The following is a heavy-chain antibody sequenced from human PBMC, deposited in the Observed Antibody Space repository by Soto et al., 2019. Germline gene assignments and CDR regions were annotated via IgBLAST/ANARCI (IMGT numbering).Heavy chain of an antibody. V-gene: IGHV3-23*01. Sequence: EVQLLESGGGLVQPGGSLRLSCAASGFTFSGLYMNWVRQAPGKGLEWVSAISNNGDKTHNADSVMGRFTIARDNSKNTLFLKMNSLRAEDTAIYYCVRDVRAHWGQGTLVTVSS. CDR1: GFTFSGLY. J-gene: IGHJ4*02. CDR2: ISNNGDKT. CDR3: VRDVRAH.